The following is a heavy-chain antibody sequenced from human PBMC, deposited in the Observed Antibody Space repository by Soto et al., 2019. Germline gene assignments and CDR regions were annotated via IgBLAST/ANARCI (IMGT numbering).Heavy chain of an antibody. D-gene: IGHD1-26*01. Sequence: QVQLVQSGAEVKKPGASVNVSCKASGYTFTVYYMHWVRQAPGQGLEWMGWINPKSGGTMYPQKFQGRVTMTGDMSISTAYMALTRLRSDDTAVYYCARDLAKGGGSAGFDYWGQGTLVTLSS. CDR2: INPKSGGT. J-gene: IGHJ4*02. V-gene: IGHV1-2*02. CDR1: GYTFTVYY. CDR3: ARDLAKGGGSAGFDY.